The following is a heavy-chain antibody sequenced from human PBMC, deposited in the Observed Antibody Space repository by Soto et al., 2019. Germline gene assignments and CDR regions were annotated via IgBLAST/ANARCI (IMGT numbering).Heavy chain of an antibody. Sequence: LXLSCTAAGFTCGDYSVSWVRQAPGKGLEWVGFIRSKAYGGTTEYAASVKGRFTISRDDSKSIAYLQMNSLKTEDTAVYYCTAPTFGGVIVHDSWGQGTLVTVSS. CDR2: IRSKAYGGTT. J-gene: IGHJ4*02. D-gene: IGHD3-16*02. CDR1: GFTCGDYS. V-gene: IGHV3-49*04. CDR3: TAPTFGGVIVHDS.